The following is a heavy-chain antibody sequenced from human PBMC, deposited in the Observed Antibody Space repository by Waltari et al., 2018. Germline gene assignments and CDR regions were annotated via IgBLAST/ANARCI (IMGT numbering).Heavy chain of an antibody. V-gene: IGHV3-74*01. Sequence: EVHLVESGGGLIQPGGSLRLSCAASGFTFSNYWMHWVRQVPGKGLVWVSRISPDGIPTAYADSVKGRFTISRDNAKNTLYLQLTSLTAEDTAVYYCARDMSVWFINFWGQGTLVTVS. CDR3: ARDMSVWFINF. CDR2: ISPDGIPT. D-gene: IGHD3-10*01. J-gene: IGHJ4*02. CDR1: GFTFSNYW.